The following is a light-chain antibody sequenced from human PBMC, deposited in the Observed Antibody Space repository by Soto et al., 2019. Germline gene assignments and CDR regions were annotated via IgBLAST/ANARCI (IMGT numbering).Light chain of an antibody. V-gene: IGKV3-11*01. Sequence: EIVLTQSPATLSLSPGETATLSCRASQSFSVYLAWYQQKPGQAPRLLIYDTSNRATGIPARFSGSGSVTDFTLTISSLEPEDFAIYYCQQRNDWPPGYTFGQGTKLEIK. CDR1: QSFSVY. CDR2: DTS. J-gene: IGKJ2*01. CDR3: QQRNDWPPGYT.